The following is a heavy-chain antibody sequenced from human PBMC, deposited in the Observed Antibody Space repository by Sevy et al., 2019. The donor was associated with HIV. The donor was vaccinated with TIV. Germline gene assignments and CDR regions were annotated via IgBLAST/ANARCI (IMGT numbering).Heavy chain of an antibody. J-gene: IGHJ5*02. D-gene: IGHD4-17*01. CDR2: ISSSSSYI. CDR3: TRDRRGTTVPRWFDP. CDR1: GFTFSSYS. V-gene: IGHV3-21*01. Sequence: GGSLRLSCAASGFTFSSYSMNWVRQAPGKGLEWVSSISSSSSYIYYADSVKGRFTISRDNAKNSLYLQMNSLRAEDTAVYYCTRDRRGTTVPRWFDPWGQGTLVTVSS.